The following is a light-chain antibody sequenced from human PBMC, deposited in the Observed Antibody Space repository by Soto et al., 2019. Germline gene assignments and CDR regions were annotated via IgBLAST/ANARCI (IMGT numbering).Light chain of an antibody. CDR2: GAS. V-gene: IGKV3D-15*01. CDR3: QQYINWPRT. Sequence: EIVLTQSPATLSLPPGEISTLSCRASQSVSNNLAWYQQKPGQAPRLLIYGASSRATGIPARFIGSGSGTEFTLTISSLQSEDFAVYYCQQYINWPRTFGQGTKVDI. CDR1: QSVSNN. J-gene: IGKJ1*01.